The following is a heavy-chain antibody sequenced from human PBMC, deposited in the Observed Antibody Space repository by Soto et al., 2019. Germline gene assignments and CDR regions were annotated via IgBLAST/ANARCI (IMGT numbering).Heavy chain of an antibody. CDR1: GFTFSSYA. J-gene: IGHJ4*02. CDR2: ISGSGGST. Sequence: GGSLRLSCAASGFTFSSYAMSWVRQAPGKGLEWVSAISGSGGSTYYADSVKGRFTISRDNSKNTLYLQMNSLRAEDTAVYYCAKDSISTGTRKRAFDYWGQGTLVTVSS. CDR3: AKDSISTGTRKRAFDY. D-gene: IGHD4-4*01. V-gene: IGHV3-23*01.